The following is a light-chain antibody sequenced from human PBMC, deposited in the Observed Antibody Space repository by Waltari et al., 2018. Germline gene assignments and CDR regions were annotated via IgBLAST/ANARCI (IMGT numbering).Light chain of an antibody. Sequence: EIVLTQSPATLSLSPGERATLSCRASQSVSSYLAWYQQKPGQAPRLLIYDASNRATGIPARFSGSGSGTDFTLTISSLEPEDFAVYYCQQRSNWPRGYTFGQGTKLEIK. CDR2: DAS. J-gene: IGKJ2*01. CDR1: QSVSSY. V-gene: IGKV3-11*01. CDR3: QQRSNWPRGYT.